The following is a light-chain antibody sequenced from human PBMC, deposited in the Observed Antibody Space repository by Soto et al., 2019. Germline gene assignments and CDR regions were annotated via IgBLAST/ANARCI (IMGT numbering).Light chain of an antibody. CDR1: QSVSSK. Sequence: EILLTQSPATLSLSPGERATLSCRASQSVSSKLAWYQQKPGQAPRLLIYRASTRATDIPARFSGSGSGTEFTLTISSLQPEDSATYYCQHANSFPITFGQGTRLEIK. CDR2: RAS. J-gene: IGKJ5*01. CDR3: QHANSFPIT. V-gene: IGKV3-15*01.